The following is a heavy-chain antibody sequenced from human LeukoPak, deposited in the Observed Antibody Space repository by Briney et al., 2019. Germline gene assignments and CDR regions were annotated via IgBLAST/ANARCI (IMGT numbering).Heavy chain of an antibody. CDR1: GGSFSGYY. Sequence: SETLSLTCAVYGGSFSGYYWSWIRQPPGKGLEWIGEINHSGSTNYNPSLKSRVTISVDTSKNQFSLKLSSVTAADTAVYYCARGNLVLGGAFDIWGQGTMVTVSS. V-gene: IGHV4-34*01. CDR3: ARGNLVLGGAFDI. D-gene: IGHD2/OR15-2a*01. CDR2: INHSGST. J-gene: IGHJ3*02.